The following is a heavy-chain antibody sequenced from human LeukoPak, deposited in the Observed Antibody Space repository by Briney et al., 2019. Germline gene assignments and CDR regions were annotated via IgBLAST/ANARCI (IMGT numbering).Heavy chain of an antibody. J-gene: IGHJ4*02. V-gene: IGHV3-74*01. CDR1: GFSFSSQW. Sequence: GGSLRLSCAASGFSFSSQWMHWVRQAPGKGLVWVARINSAGSSTRYADSVKGRFTVPRDNANNTLYLQMNSLRAEDTAVYYCARSDYFDYWGQGTLVTVSS. CDR2: INSAGSST. CDR3: ARSDYFDY.